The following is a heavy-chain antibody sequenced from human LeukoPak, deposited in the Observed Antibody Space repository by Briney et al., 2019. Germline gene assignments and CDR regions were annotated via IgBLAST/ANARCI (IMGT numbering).Heavy chain of an antibody. CDR2: VNSHGSST. CDR3: ARDPAPQGWFDR. Sequence: GGSLRLSCAASGFTFSSYWMHWVRRAPGKGLVWVSRVNSHGSSTSYADSVKGRFTISRDNAKNTLYLQMNSLRAEDTAVYYCARDPAPQGWFDRWGQGTLVTVSS. CDR1: GFTFSSYW. V-gene: IGHV3-74*01. J-gene: IGHJ5*02.